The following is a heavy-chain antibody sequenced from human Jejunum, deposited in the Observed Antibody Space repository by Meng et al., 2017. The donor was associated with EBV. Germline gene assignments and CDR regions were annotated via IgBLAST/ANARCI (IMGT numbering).Heavy chain of an antibody. CDR3: ARASPERLLEY. Sequence: QVRTRGAGPCRVQPSETLSLTCVVSGDFINNNKWGSWVRQPPGKGLEWIGEIYHSGTTYYNPSLKSRVTISLDTSESQFSLRLTSVTAADTAIYYCARASPERLLEYWGQGTLVTVSS. D-gene: IGHD1-14*01. V-gene: IGHV4/OR15-8*02. CDR1: GDFINNNKW. J-gene: IGHJ4*02. CDR2: IYHSGTT.